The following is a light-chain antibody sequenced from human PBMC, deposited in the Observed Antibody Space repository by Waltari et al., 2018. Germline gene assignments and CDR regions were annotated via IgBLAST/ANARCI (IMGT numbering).Light chain of an antibody. CDR3: KHYVRLPAT. J-gene: IGKJ1*01. CDR2: GAS. V-gene: IGKV3-20*01. Sequence: EIVLTQSPGSLSSSPGARVTLSCRASQSVSRALAWYQQKPGQGPRLLIFGASNRATGIPERFSGSGSETDFSLTISRLEPEDFAVYNCKHYVRLPATFGRGTKVEIK. CDR1: QSVSRA.